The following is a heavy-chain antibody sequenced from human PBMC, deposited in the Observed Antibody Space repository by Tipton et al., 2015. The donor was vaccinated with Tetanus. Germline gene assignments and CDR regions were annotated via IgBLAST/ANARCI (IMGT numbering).Heavy chain of an antibody. D-gene: IGHD6-6*01. CDR3: ARRSVSARFDD. V-gene: IGHV4-30-4*01. CDR2: IYYTGNT. J-gene: IGHJ4*02. CDR1: VGSISSGDYY. Sequence: TLSLTCTVSVGSISSGDYYWSWVRQSPGEGLEWIGYIYYTGNTYYNPSLKSRVTISVDTSKNQFSLKLSSVTAADTAVYYCARRSVSARFDDWGQGTLVTVSS.